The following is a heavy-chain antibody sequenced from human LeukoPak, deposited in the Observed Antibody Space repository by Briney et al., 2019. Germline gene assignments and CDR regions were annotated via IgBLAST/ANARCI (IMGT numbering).Heavy chain of an antibody. V-gene: IGHV3-66*01. D-gene: IGHD4-17*01. CDR2: LYTGDTV. J-gene: IGHJ3*02. CDR3: ARVSTTVTTVDTFDI. Sequence: GGSLRLSCAASGFTVSNNYMTWVGQAPGKGLEWVSVLYTGDTVYYADSVKGRFTISRDNSKNTLYLQMNSLRAEDTAVYYCARVSTTVTTVDTFDIWGQGTVVTVSS. CDR1: GFTVSNNY.